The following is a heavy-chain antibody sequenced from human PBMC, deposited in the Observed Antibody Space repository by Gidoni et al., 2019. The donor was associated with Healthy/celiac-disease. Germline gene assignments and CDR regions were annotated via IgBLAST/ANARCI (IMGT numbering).Heavy chain of an antibody. D-gene: IGHD6-19*01. J-gene: IGHJ4*02. CDR2: INSDGSST. CDR3: ARVGAVAGTGAFDY. V-gene: IGHV3-74*01. Sequence: EVQLVESGGGLVQPGGSLRLSCAASGFTFSSYWMHWVRQAPGKGLVWVSRINSDGSSTSYADSVKGRFTISRDNAKNTLYLQMNSLRAEDTAVYYCARVGAVAGTGAFDYWGQGTLVTVSS. CDR1: GFTFSSYW.